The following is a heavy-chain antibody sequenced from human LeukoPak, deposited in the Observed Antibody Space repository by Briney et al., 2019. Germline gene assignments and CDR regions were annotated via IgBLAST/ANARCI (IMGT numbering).Heavy chain of an antibody. CDR3: ALGGYSSGWQIDY. J-gene: IGHJ4*02. V-gene: IGHV1-2*02. Sequence: GASVKVSCKASGYTFTSYDINWVRQAPGQGLEWMGWINPNSGGTNYAQKFQGRVTMTRDTSISTAYMELSRLRSDDTAVYYCALGGYSSGWQIDYWGQGTLVTVSS. CDR1: GYTFTSYD. D-gene: IGHD6-19*01. CDR2: INPNSGGT.